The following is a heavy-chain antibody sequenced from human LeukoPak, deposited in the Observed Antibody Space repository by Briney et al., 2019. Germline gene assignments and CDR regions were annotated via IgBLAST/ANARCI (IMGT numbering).Heavy chain of an antibody. J-gene: IGHJ4*02. CDR2: ISGSSDST. D-gene: IGHD1-14*01. CDR1: GFTFSRYA. V-gene: IGHV3-23*01. Sequence: PGGSLRLSCAASGFTFSRYAMSWVRQAPGKGLEWVSVISGSSDSTYYADSVKGRFTISRDNSKNTLYLEMNRLRAEDTAVYNCAKGSTAAGTPFDSWGQGTLVTVSS. CDR3: AKGSTAAGTPFDS.